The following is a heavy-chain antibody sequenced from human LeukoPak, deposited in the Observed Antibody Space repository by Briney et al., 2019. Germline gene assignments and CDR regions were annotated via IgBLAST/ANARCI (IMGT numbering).Heavy chain of an antibody. Sequence: GGSLRLSCAASGFTFSTYAMSWVRLAPGKGLEWVSGIIGSGGSTYYADSVKGRFTSSRDNSNNPLYVQMNSLRVEDTAVYYCAKSGGLSGSGRLAMDVWGQGTTVTVSS. CDR2: IIGSGGST. V-gene: IGHV3-23*01. D-gene: IGHD3-10*01. CDR3: AKSGGLSGSGRLAMDV. CDR1: GFTFSTYA. J-gene: IGHJ6*02.